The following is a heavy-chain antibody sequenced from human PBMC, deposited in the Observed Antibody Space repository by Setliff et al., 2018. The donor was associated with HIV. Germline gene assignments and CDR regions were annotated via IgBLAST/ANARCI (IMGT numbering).Heavy chain of an antibody. J-gene: IGHJ1*01. CDR2: IYTTGRT. CDR1: GDSISSANYF. D-gene: IGHD6-19*01. V-gene: IGHV4-61*09. CDR3: ARDRGSGWYGYFQH. Sequence: SETLSLTCTVSGDSISSANYFWNWVRQPAGKGLEWIGHIYTTGRTNYNPSLKSRVTISLDTSKKQFSLKLSSVTAADTAVYYCARDRGSGWYGYFQHWGQGTLVTSPQ.